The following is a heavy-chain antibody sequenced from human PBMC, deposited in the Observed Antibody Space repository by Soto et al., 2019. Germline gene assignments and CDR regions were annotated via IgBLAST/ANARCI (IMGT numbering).Heavy chain of an antibody. J-gene: IGHJ4*02. V-gene: IGHV4-59*08. CDR3: ARLVRNGSGSYYNPTFIFDY. D-gene: IGHD3-10*01. CDR1: GGSISSYH. Sequence: ASETPSLTCTVSGGSISSYHWSWIRQPPGKGLEWIGYIYYSGSTNYNPSLKSRVTISVDTSKNQFSLKLSSVTAADTAVYYCARLVRNGSGSYYNPTFIFDYWGQGTLVTVSS. CDR2: IYYSGST.